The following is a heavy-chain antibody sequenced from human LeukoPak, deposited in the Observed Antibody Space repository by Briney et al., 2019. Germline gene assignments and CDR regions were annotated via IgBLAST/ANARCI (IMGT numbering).Heavy chain of an antibody. Sequence: ASVKVSCKASGYTVTGYYMHWVRQAPGQGLEWMGWINPNSGGTNYAQKFQGRVTMTRDTSISTAYMELSRLRSDDTAVYYCARVQLELRAFDIWGQGTMVTVSS. CDR3: ARVQLELRAFDI. CDR2: INPNSGGT. CDR1: GYTVTGYY. J-gene: IGHJ3*02. V-gene: IGHV1-2*02. D-gene: IGHD1-7*01.